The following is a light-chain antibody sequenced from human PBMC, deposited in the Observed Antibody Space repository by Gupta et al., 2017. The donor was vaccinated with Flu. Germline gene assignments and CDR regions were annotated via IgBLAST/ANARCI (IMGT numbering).Light chain of an antibody. J-gene: IGKJ1*01. CDR2: GAS. CDR1: QSVNSN. CDR3: QQYNNWPPT. Sequence: EIEMTQSPATLSVSPGERATLSCRASQSVNSNLAWYQQKPGQTPRLLIIGASTRATGIPARFSGSGSGTEFTLAISSLQSEDFAVYYCQQYNNWPPTFGQGTKVEIK. V-gene: IGKV3-15*01.